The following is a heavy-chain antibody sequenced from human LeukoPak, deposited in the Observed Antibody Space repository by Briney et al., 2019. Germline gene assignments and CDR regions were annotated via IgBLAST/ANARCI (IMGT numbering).Heavy chain of an antibody. Sequence: GTSVKLSCKASGYTFISYGISWVRRAPGQGLEWMGWISGYTGNTNYAQKFQGRVTMTTETSTSTAYMELTSLRSDDTAVYYCARDGSSGDFDYWGEGTLVTVSS. CDR3: ARDGSSGDFDY. CDR2: ISGYTGNT. V-gene: IGHV1-18*01. D-gene: IGHD6-6*01. J-gene: IGHJ4*02. CDR1: GYTFISYG.